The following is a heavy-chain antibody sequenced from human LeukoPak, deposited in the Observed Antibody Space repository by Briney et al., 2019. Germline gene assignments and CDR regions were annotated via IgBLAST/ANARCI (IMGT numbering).Heavy chain of an antibody. CDR1: GFTFSSYG. CDR2: IRYDGSNK. D-gene: IGHD3-10*01. J-gene: IGHJ4*02. V-gene: IGHV3-33*01. CDR3: ARGREVLGDLSSLYFDY. Sequence: AGGSLRLSCAASGFTFSSYGIHWVRQAPGKGLEWVAVIRYDGSNKYYADSVKGRFTISRDNSKNTLYLQMNSLRAEDTAVYYCARGREVLGDLSSLYFDYWGQGTLVTVSS.